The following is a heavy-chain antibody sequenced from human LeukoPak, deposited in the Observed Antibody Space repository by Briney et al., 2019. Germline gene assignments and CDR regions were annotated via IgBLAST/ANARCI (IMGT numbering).Heavy chain of an antibody. V-gene: IGHV4-59*12. CDR3: ARDYAYDFWSGYYRTDYYYGMDV. Sequence: SETLSLTCTVSGGSTSSYYWSWIRQPPGKGLEWIGYIYYGGSTNYNPSLKSRVTISVDTSKNQFSLKLSSVTAADTAVYYCARDYAYDFWSGYYRTDYYYGMDVWGQGTTVTVSS. CDR1: GGSTSSYY. D-gene: IGHD3-3*01. J-gene: IGHJ6*02. CDR2: IYYGGST.